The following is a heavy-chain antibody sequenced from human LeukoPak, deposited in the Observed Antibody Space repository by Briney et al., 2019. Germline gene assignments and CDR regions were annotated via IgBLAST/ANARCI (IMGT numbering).Heavy chain of an antibody. D-gene: IGHD3-3*01. J-gene: IGHJ4*02. CDR2: IYTSGST. V-gene: IGHV4-4*07. CDR1: GGSISSYY. Sequence: SETLSLTCTVSGGSISSYYWSWIRQPAGKGPEWIGRIYTSGSTNYNPSLKSRVTMSVDTSKNQFSLKLSSVTAADTAVYYCARDLGYDFWSGYCFDYWGQGTLVTVSS. CDR3: ARDLGYDFWSGYCFDY.